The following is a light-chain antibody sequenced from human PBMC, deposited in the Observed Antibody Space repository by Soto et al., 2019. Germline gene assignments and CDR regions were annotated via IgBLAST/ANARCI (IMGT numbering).Light chain of an antibody. CDR1: QRLFSF. Sequence: DIQMTQSPSSLSASVGDSVTLTCRASQRLFSFLIWYQQAPGRAPKLLISTAYKLQSGVPSRFSGSESGTEFTLTISSLQPEDFAIYFCQQTYSAPFTFGPGTKVDVK. V-gene: IGKV1-39*01. CDR3: QQTYSAPFT. CDR2: TAY. J-gene: IGKJ3*01.